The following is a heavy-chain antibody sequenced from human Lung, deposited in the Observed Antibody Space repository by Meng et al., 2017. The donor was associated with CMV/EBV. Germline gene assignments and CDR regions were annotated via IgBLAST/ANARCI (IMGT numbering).Heavy chain of an antibody. J-gene: IGHJ4*02. V-gene: IGHV3-30*04. CDR3: ARASLSGYAARFDY. Sequence: SCAASGFTFSSYAMHWVRQAPGKGLEWVAVISYDGSNKYYADSVKGRFTISRDNSKNRLYLQMNSVRAEDTAVYYCARASLSGYAARFDYLGQGXLVTVSS. CDR2: ISYDGSNK. D-gene: IGHD3-3*01. CDR1: GFTFSSYA.